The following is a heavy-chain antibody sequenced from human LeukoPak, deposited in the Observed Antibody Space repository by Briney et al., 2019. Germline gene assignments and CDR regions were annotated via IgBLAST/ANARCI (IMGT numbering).Heavy chain of an antibody. J-gene: IGHJ4*02. D-gene: IGHD6-19*01. CDR2: IYGGDRT. V-gene: IGHV3-53*01. Sequence: PGGSLRLSCVASGFNVSNNYMSWVRQAPGKGLEWVSVIYGGDRTSYADSVKGRFTISRDTSKNTVFLQMNSLTAEDTAVYYCARSRLSSGWFDYWGQGTLVTVSS. CDR3: ARSRLSSGWFDY. CDR1: GFNVSNNY.